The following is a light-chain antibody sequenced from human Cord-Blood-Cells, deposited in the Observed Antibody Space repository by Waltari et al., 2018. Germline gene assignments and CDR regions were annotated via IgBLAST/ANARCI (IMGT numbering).Light chain of an antibody. CDR2: VGTGGIVG. CDR1: SGYRNYK. V-gene: IGLV9-49*01. CDR3: GADHGSGSNFVYV. J-gene: IGLJ1*01. Sequence: QPVLAQPPSASASLGASVTLTCTLSSGYRNYKVDWYQQTPGKGPRFVMRVGTGGIVGSKGDGIPDRFSVLGSGLNRYLTIKNIQEEDESDYHCGADHGSGSNFVYVFGTGTKVTVL.